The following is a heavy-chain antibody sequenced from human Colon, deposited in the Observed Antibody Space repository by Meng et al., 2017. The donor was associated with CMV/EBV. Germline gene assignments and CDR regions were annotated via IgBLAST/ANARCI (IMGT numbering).Heavy chain of an antibody. CDR3: ARGGITIFGVVMNDAFDI. Sequence: ASVKVSCKASGGTFSSYAISWVRQAPGQGLEWMGIINPSGGSTSYAQKFQGRVTMTRDTSTSTVYMELSSLRSEDTAVYYCARGGITIFGVVMNDAFDIWGQGTMVTVSS. CDR2: INPSGGST. V-gene: IGHV1-46*01. CDR1: GGTFSSYA. D-gene: IGHD3-3*01. J-gene: IGHJ3*02.